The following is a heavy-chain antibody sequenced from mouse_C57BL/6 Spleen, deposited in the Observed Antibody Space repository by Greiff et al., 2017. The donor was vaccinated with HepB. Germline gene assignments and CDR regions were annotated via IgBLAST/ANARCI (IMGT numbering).Heavy chain of an antibody. D-gene: IGHD1-1*01. CDR1: GYTFTDYY. J-gene: IGHJ4*01. CDR2: INPNNGGT. V-gene: IGHV1-18*01. Sequence: EVQLQQSGPELVKPGASVKIPCKASGYTFTDYYMDWVKQSPGKSLEWIGDINPNNGGTIYNQKFKGKATLTVDKSSSTAYMALRSLTSEDTAVYYCARRWRDYYGSSPCYAMDYWGQGTSVTVSS. CDR3: ARRWRDYYGSSPCYAMDY.